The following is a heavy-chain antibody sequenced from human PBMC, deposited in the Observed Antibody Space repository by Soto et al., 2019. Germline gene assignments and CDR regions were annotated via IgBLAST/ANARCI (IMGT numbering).Heavy chain of an antibody. D-gene: IGHD2-15*01. CDR3: ARGVVVALHYCYGMDV. Sequence: QVQLVQSGAEVKKPGASVKVSCKASGYTFTSYGISWVRQAPGQGLEWMGWISAYNGNTNYAQKLQGRVTMTTDTATSTAYIELRSLRSDDTAVYYCARGVVVALHYCYGMDVWGQGTTVTVSS. J-gene: IGHJ6*02. CDR2: ISAYNGNT. CDR1: GYTFTSYG. V-gene: IGHV1-18*01.